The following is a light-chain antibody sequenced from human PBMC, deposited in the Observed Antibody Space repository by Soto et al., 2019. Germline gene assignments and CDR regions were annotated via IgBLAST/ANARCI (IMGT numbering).Light chain of an antibody. CDR1: TGAVTSGHY. J-gene: IGLJ3*02. V-gene: IGLV7-46*01. CDR2: DTS. Sequence: QAVVTQEPSLTVSPGRTVALTCGSSTGAVTSGHYPYWFQHKPGQAPRTLIYDTSNKHSWTPARFSGSLLGGNAALTLSGAQPEDEAEYYCLLSYSGARLWVFGGGTEVTVL. CDR3: LLSYSGARLWV.